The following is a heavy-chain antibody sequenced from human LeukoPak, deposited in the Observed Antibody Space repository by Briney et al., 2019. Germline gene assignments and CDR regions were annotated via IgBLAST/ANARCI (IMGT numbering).Heavy chain of an antibody. CDR2: IYYSGST. Sequence: SETLSLTCTVSGGSISSYYWSWIRQPPGKGLEWIGYIYYSGSTTYNPSLKSRVTISVDTSKNQFSLKLSSVTAADTAVNYCAREYDYGDLGWFYWGQGTLVTVSS. CDR3: AREYDYGDLGWFY. V-gene: IGHV4-59*01. D-gene: IGHD4-17*01. CDR1: GGSISSYY. J-gene: IGHJ4*02.